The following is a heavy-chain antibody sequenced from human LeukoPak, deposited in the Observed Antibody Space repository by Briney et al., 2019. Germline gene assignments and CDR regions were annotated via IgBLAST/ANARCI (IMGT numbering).Heavy chain of an antibody. J-gene: IGHJ4*02. CDR1: GFTFSTYW. Sequence: GGSLRLSCAASGFTFSTYWMSWVRQAPGKGLEWVANIKQDGSEKYYVDSVKGRFTISRDNAKNSLYLQMNSLRAEDTAVYYCARDVDEQQLGGIDYWGQGTLVTVSS. D-gene: IGHD6-13*01. V-gene: IGHV3-7*01. CDR2: IKQDGSEK. CDR3: ARDVDEQQLGGIDY.